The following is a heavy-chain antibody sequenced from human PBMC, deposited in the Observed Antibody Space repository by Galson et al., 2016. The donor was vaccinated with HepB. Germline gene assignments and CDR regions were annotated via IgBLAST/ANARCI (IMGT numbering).Heavy chain of an antibody. CDR1: GGYISGYY. D-gene: IGHD5-18*01. CDR3: ARLRGYYYGPSYYYYMDV. V-gene: IGHV4-59*01. J-gene: IGHJ6*03. Sequence: SETLSLTCTVSGGYISGYYWTWIRQPPGKGLEWIGYIYYSGSTNYNPSLKSRVTISVDTPKNQFSLKLNSVTAADTAVYYCARLRGYYYGPSYYYYMDVWGKGTTVTVSS. CDR2: IYYSGST.